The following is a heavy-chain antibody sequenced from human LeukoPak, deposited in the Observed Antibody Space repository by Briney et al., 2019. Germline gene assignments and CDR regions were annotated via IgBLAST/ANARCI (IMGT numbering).Heavy chain of an antibody. D-gene: IGHD6-6*01. V-gene: IGHV4-38-2*01. CDR3: ARRGSSSSEDY. J-gene: IGHJ4*02. Sequence: PSETLSLTCAVSGHSISSGYYWGWIRQPPGKGLEWIGSIYHSGSTYYNPSLESRVTISVDTSKNQFSLKLSSVTAADTAVYYCARRGSSSSEDYWGQGTLVTVSS. CDR2: IYHSGST. CDR1: GHSISSGYY.